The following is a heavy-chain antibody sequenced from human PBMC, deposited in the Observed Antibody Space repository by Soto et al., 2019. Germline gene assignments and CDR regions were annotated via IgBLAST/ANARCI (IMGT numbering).Heavy chain of an antibody. D-gene: IGHD1-7*01. CDR3: ARDGVNYVGAFDI. CDR2: IIPIIGNT. V-gene: IGHV1-18*01. CDR1: GGTFSSYA. Sequence: ASVKVSCKASGGTFSSYAISWVRQAPGQGLEWMGWIIPIIGNTNYAQKLQGRVTMTTDTSTSTAYMELRSLRSDDTAVYYCARDGVNYVGAFDIWGQGTMVTVSS. J-gene: IGHJ3*02.